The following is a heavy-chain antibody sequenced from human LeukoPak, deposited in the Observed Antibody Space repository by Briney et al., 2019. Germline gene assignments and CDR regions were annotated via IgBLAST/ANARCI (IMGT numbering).Heavy chain of an antibody. CDR3: ARESMSALVYAFDA. J-gene: IGHJ4*02. CDR2: IIPIFGTA. Sequence: GASVKVSCKASGGTFSSYAISSVRQAPGQGLEWMGRIIPIFGTANYAQKFQGRVTITTDESTSTAYMELSSLRSEDTAVYYCARESMSALVYAFDAWGQGTLVTVSS. V-gene: IGHV1-69*05. D-gene: IGHD2-8*01. CDR1: GGTFSSYA.